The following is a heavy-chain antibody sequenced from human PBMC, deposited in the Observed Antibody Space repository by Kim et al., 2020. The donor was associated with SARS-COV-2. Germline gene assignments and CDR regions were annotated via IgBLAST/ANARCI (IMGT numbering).Heavy chain of an antibody. CDR3: AKAPIPYDFWSGYVLDY. CDR1: GFTFSSYG. J-gene: IGHJ4*02. CDR2: ISYDGSNK. D-gene: IGHD3-3*01. Sequence: GGSLRLSCAASGFTFSSYGMHWVRQAPGKGLEWVAVISYDGSNKYYADSVKGRFTISRDNSKNTLYLQMNSLRAEDTAVYYCAKAPIPYDFWSGYVLDYWGQGTLVTVSS. V-gene: IGHV3-30*18.